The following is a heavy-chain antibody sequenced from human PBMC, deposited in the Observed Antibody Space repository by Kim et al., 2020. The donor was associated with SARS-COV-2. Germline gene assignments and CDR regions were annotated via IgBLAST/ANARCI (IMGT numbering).Heavy chain of an antibody. J-gene: IGHJ4*02. CDR1: GGSFSGYY. Sequence: SETLSLTCAVYGGSFSGYYWSWIRQPPGKGLEWIGEINHSGSTNYNPSLKSRVTISVDTSKNQFSLKLSSVTAADTAVYYCARGPIFGVVIISGGPAYFDYWGQGTLVTVSS. CDR3: ARGPIFGVVIISGGPAYFDY. V-gene: IGHV4-34*01. D-gene: IGHD3-3*01. CDR2: INHSGST.